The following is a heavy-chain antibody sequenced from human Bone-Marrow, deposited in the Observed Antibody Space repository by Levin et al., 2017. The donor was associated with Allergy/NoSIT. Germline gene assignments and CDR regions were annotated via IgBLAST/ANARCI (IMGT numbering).Heavy chain of an antibody. D-gene: IGHD5-12*01. Sequence: GGSLRLSCAASGFTFSRYSIHWVRQAPGKGLEWVAVISYDGLNKYYADSVKGRFTISRDNSKNSLSVQMNSLRAEDTAVYYCARSSKTGFSAYDRRYFYGMDVWGQGTTVTVSS. CDR2: ISYDGLNK. CDR1: GFTFSRYS. V-gene: IGHV3-30*04. J-gene: IGHJ6*02. CDR3: ARSSKTGFSAYDRRYFYGMDV.